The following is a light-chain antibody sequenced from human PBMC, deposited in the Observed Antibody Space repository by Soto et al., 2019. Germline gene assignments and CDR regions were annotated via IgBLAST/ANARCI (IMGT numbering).Light chain of an antibody. CDR2: AAS. J-gene: IGKJ2*01. V-gene: IGKV1-39*01. CDR1: RNIDTS. Sequence: DIQMAQSPSSLSASAGDSVTITCRASRNIDTSLSWYQQRPGRAPKLLIYAASTLQSGVPSRFSGSASGTHFTLTITSLQPDDFATYFCRQTYQTPFTFGQGTKLEIK. CDR3: RQTYQTPFT.